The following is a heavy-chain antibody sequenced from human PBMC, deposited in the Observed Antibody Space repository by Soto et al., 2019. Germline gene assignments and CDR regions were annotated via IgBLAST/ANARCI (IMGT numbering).Heavy chain of an antibody. D-gene: IGHD3-16*01. V-gene: IGHV3-15*01. J-gene: IGHJ4*02. CDR2: IKIKTDGGTT. CDR1: GFPFSNAW. CDR3: TTDLKVRDNWRGNY. Sequence: GGSLRLSCAASGFPFSNAWMSLVRQSPGKGLEWVGRIKIKTDGGTTDYAAPVKGRFTISRDDSKNTLYLQMNSLNTEDTAVYYCTTDLKVRDNWRGNYWGQGTLVTVSS.